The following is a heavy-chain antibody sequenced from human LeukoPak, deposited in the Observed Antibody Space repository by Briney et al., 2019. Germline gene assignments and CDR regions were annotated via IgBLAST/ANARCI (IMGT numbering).Heavy chain of an antibody. Sequence: ASVKVSCKASGYTFTSYYMHWVRQAPGQGLEWMGIINPSGGSTSYAQKFQGRVTMTRDTSTSTVYMELSSLRSEDTAVYYCARDSQYYDILTGSYYYYGMDVWGQGTTVTVSS. D-gene: IGHD3-9*01. J-gene: IGHJ6*02. CDR1: GYTFTSYY. CDR3: ARDSQYYDILTGSYYYYGMDV. CDR2: INPSGGST. V-gene: IGHV1-46*01.